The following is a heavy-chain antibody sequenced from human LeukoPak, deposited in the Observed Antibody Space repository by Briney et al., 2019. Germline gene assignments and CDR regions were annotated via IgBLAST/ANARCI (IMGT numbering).Heavy chain of an antibody. V-gene: IGHV3-7*01. CDR3: AAGRGGDAFDI. Sequence: GGSLRLPCEASGFTFSRHWMSWVRQAPGKGLEWVANIKQDGSEKYYVDSVKGRFTISRDSAKNSLYLQMNSLRAEDTAVYYCAAGRGGDAFDIWGQGTMVTVSS. D-gene: IGHD3-16*01. CDR1: GFTFSRHW. J-gene: IGHJ3*02. CDR2: IKQDGSEK.